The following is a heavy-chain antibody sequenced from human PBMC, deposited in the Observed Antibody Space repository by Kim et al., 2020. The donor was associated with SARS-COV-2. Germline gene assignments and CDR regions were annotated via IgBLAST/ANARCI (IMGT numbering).Heavy chain of an antibody. V-gene: IGHV4-59*13. Sequence: SETLSLTCTVSGGSISTYFWTWIRQPPGKGLEWIGNIFYGGNTAYNPSLSSRVTISVDPSKTQFSLKLMSVIAADTAVYYCARGEGTYRYWGRGTLVTVPS. J-gene: IGHJ4*02. CDR2: IFYGGNT. D-gene: IGHD3-16*02. CDR3: ARGEGTYRY. CDR1: GGSISTYF.